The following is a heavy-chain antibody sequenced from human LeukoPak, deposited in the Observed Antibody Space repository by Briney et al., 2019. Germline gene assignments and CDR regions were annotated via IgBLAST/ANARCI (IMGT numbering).Heavy chain of an antibody. D-gene: IGHD2-15*01. V-gene: IGHV4-34*01. CDR3: ARGSSFDGYCSAGACDAGYYDS. CDR2: INHRGSS. Sequence: SETLSLTCAVYGESFSAYFWNWIRQAPGKPLEYIGEINHRGSSHYNPSLKTRVTLSVDTSKNQFSLKLTSVTAAYTAVYFCARGSSFDGYCSAGACDAGYYDSWGQGTPVTVSS. J-gene: IGHJ4*02. CDR1: GESFSAYF.